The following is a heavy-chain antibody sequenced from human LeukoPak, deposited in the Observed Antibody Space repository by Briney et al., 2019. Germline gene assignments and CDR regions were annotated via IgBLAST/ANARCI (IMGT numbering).Heavy chain of an antibody. J-gene: IGHJ6*04. V-gene: IGHV1-18*04. D-gene: IGHD5-12*01. CDR2: ISAYNGNT. Sequence: ASVKVSCKASGYTFTSYGISWVRQAPGQGLEWMGWISAYNGNTNYAQKLQGRVTMTTDTSTSTAYMELRSPRSDDTAVYYCARGRSGYDNYYYYGMDVWGKGTTVTVSS. CDR3: ARGRSGYDNYYYYGMDV. CDR1: GYTFTSYG.